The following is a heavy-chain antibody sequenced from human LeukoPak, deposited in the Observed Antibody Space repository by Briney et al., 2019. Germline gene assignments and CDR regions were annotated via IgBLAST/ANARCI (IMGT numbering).Heavy chain of an antibody. CDR3: SKGNWNDD. CDR1: GFTFSNYA. J-gene: IGHJ5*02. CDR2: ISGGGGST. V-gene: IGHV3-23*01. Sequence: PGGSLRLSGVASGFTFSNYAMTWVRQAPGRGLEWVSGISGGGGSTYYADSVKGRFTISRDNSKNTLYMQMNILRAEDTAVYYCSKGNWNDDWGQGTLVTVSS.